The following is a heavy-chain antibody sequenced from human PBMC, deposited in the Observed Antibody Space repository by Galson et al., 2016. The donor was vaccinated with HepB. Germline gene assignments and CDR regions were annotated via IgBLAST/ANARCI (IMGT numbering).Heavy chain of an antibody. D-gene: IGHD1/OR15-1a*01. Sequence: SETLSLTCTVSGGSISSGTYYWGWIRQPPGKGLEWIGSVYYSGTVYKKPSLKSLVTVFVDTPKNHFSLNLTSVTAADTGVYYCARLGRTSAFYSVDVWGQGTTVTVSS. CDR2: VYYSGTV. CDR3: ARLGRTSAFYSVDV. V-gene: IGHV4-39*02. CDR1: GGSISSGTYY. J-gene: IGHJ6*02.